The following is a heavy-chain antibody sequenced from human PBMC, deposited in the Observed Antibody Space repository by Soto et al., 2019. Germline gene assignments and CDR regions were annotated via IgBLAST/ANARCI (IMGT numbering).Heavy chain of an antibody. D-gene: IGHD3-22*01. CDR3: ARSSDDKDAFDI. CDR1: GGSFSGYY. J-gene: IGHJ3*02. CDR2: INHSGST. Sequence: LSLTCAVYGGSFSGYYWSWIRQPPGKGLEWIGEINHSGSTNYNPSLKSRVTISVDTSKNQFSLKLSSVTAADTAVYYCARSSDDKDAFDIWGQGTMVTVSS. V-gene: IGHV4-34*01.